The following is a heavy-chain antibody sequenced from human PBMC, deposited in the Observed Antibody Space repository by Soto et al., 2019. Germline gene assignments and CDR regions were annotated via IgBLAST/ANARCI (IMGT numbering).Heavy chain of an antibody. Sequence: GGSLRLSCAASGFTFSNYGMHWVRQAPGKGLEWVAFISYDGSNKHFADSVRGRITISRDNSKNTVYLQMNSLRPEDTAVYYCAIFSNFDSWGQGTRVTVSS. J-gene: IGHJ4*02. CDR2: ISYDGSNK. CDR1: GFTFSNYG. V-gene: IGHV3-30*03. CDR3: AIFSNFDS.